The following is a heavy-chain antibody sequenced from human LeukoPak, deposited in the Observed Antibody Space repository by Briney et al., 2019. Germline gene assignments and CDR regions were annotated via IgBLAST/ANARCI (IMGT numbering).Heavy chain of an antibody. CDR3: ARNYCSSTSCYPWFDP. D-gene: IGHD2-2*01. Sequence: ASVKVSFKGSGYTFTSYGISWVGQAPGQGGEGMGWISAYNGNTNYTQKLQGRVTITTDTSTSTAYMQLRSLRSDDTAVYYCARNYCSSTSCYPWFDPWGQGTLVTVSS. V-gene: IGHV1-18*04. J-gene: IGHJ5*02. CDR1: GYTFTSYG. CDR2: ISAYNGNT.